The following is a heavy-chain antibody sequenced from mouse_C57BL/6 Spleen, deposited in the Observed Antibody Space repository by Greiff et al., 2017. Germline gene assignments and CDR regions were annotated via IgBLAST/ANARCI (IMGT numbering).Heavy chain of an antibody. Sequence: GGLVQPGGSLKLSCAASGIDFSRYWMSWVRRAPGKGLEWIGEINSDSSTINYAPSLKDKFIISRDNAKNTLYLQMSQVRAEDTALYYCARDYYGKGYFDYWGQGTTLTVSS. CDR1: GIDFSRYW. D-gene: IGHD1-1*01. J-gene: IGHJ2*01. CDR2: INSDSSTI. CDR3: ARDYYGKGYFDY. V-gene: IGHV4-1*01.